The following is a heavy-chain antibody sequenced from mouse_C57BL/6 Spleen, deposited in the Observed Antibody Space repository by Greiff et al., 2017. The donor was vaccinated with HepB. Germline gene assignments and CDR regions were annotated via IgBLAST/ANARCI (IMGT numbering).Heavy chain of an antibody. Sequence: QVQLKQPGAELVRPGSSVKLSCKASGYTFTSYWMHWVKQRPIQGLEWIGNIDPSDSETHYNQKFKDKATLTVDKSSSTAYMQLSRLTSEDSAVYYCARARIDGSRGFDYWGQGTTLTVSS. J-gene: IGHJ2*01. D-gene: IGHD1-1*01. CDR1: GYTFTSYW. CDR3: ARARIDGSRGFDY. V-gene: IGHV1-52*01. CDR2: IDPSDSET.